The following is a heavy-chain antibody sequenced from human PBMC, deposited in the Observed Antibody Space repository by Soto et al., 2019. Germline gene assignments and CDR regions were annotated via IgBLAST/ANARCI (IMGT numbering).Heavy chain of an antibody. V-gene: IGHV3-23*01. CDR3: AKDLGAAGAFDF. CDR1: GFDFRAYA. Sequence: EVQLLESGGGLVQPGGSLRLSCAASGFDFRAYAMSWVRQAPGKGLEWVSAVTGRGATTDYADSVNGRFTISRDNSKNMLSLQMNSLRTEDTAVYYCAKDLGAAGAFDFWGQGTLVTVSS. D-gene: IGHD6-13*01. J-gene: IGHJ4*02. CDR2: VTGRGATT.